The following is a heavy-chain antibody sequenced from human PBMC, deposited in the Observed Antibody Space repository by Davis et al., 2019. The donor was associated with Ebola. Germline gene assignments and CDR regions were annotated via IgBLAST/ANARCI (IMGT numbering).Heavy chain of an antibody. J-gene: IGHJ3*02. V-gene: IGHV3-23*01. CDR2: ISGSGGST. CDR1: GFTFSSYA. D-gene: IGHD6-19*01. Sequence: PGGSLRLSCAASGFTFSSYAMSWVRQAPGEGLEWGPAISGSGGSTYYADSVKGRFTISRDNSKNTLYLQMNSLRAEDTAVYYCAKDPRSIAVAGTEGRGAFDIWGQGTMVTVSS. CDR3: AKDPRSIAVAGTEGRGAFDI.